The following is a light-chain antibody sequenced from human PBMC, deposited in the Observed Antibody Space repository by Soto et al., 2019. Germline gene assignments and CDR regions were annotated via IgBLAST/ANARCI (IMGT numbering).Light chain of an antibody. Sequence: ESVLTQSPVTLSLYPGERATLSCRASQSVSNNYLAWYQQKPGQAPRLHIYGASNRATGIPDKFSGSGSGTDFTLTISRLEPEDFAVYYCQPYGSSGTFGQGTKVDI. J-gene: IGKJ1*01. V-gene: IGKV3-20*01. CDR3: QPYGSSGT. CDR2: GAS. CDR1: QSVSNNY.